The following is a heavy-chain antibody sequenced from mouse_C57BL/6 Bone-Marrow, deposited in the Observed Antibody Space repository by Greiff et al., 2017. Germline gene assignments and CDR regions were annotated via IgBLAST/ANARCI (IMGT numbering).Heavy chain of an antibody. CDR2: ISYSGST. Sequence: EVQLVESGPGMVKPSQSLSLTCTVTGYSITSGYDWHWIRHFPGNKLEWMGYISYSGSTNYNPSLKSRISITHDTSKNHFFLKLNSVTTEDTATYYCARAPLYDYDRDWYFDVWGTGTTVTVSS. D-gene: IGHD2-4*01. CDR1: GYSITSGYD. J-gene: IGHJ1*03. V-gene: IGHV3-1*01. CDR3: ARAPLYDYDRDWYFDV.